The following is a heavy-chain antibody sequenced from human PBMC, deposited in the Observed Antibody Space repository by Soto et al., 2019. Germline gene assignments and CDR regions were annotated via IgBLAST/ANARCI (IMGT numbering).Heavy chain of an antibody. CDR3: ARDYRGGSSSWSPYYYGMDV. Sequence: QVQLQESGPGLVKPSQTLSLTCTVSGGSISSGGYYWSWIRQHPGKGLEWIGYIYYSGSTYYNPSLKSRVTISVDPSKNQFSLKLSSVTAADTAVYYCARDYRGGSSSWSPYYYGMDVWGQGTTVTVSS. CDR2: IYYSGST. CDR1: GGSISSGGYY. D-gene: IGHD6-13*01. V-gene: IGHV4-31*03. J-gene: IGHJ6*02.